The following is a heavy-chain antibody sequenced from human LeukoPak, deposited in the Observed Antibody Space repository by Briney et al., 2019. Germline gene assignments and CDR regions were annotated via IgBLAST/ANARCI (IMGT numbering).Heavy chain of an antibody. CDR1: GGSISSYY. D-gene: IGHD2-15*01. J-gene: IGHJ6*02. V-gene: IGHV4-59*01. CDR3: ARVPCSGDRCNATDV. Sequence: SETLSLTCTVSGGSISSYYWSWIRQPPGKGLEWIGYIYYSGSTNYNPSLKSRVTISLETSKNQFSLKLSSVTAADTAVYYCARVPCSGDRCNATDVWGQGTTVIVSS. CDR2: IYYSGST.